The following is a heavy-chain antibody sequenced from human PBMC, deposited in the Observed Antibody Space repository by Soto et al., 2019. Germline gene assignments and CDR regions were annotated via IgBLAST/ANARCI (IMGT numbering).Heavy chain of an antibody. CDR2: INHSGST. V-gene: IGHV4-34*01. CDR1: GGSFSGYY. CDR3: ARGRFCSSTSCHISYYYGMDV. J-gene: IGHJ6*02. Sequence: SETLSLTCAVYGGSFSGYYWSWIRQPPGKGLEWIGEINHSGSTNYNPSLKSRVTISVDTSKNQFSLKLSSVTAADTAVYYCARGRFCSSTSCHISYYYGMDVWGQGTTVTVSS. D-gene: IGHD2-2*01.